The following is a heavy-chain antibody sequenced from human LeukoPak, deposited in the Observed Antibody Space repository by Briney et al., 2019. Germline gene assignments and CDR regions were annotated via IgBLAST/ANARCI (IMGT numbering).Heavy chain of an antibody. Sequence: PSETLSLTCTVSGGSISSYYWSWIRQPPGKGLEWIGYIYYSGSTNYNPSLKSRVTISVDTSKNQFSLKLSSVTAADTAVYYCARQWEYYDSKYYYGMDVWGQGTTVTVSS. CDR2: IYYSGST. V-gene: IGHV4-59*08. J-gene: IGHJ6*02. CDR1: GGSISSYY. D-gene: IGHD3-22*01. CDR3: ARQWEYYDSKYYYGMDV.